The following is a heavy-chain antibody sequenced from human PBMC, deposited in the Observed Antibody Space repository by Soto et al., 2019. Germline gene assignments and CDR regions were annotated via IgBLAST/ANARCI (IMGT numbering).Heavy chain of an antibody. V-gene: IGHV4-59*01. D-gene: IGHD5-12*01. J-gene: IGHJ1*01. Sequence: PSETLTLTCTVSGGSISSYYWSWIRQPPGRGLEWIGYIYYSGSTNYNPSPKSRLIISVDTTKNQFSLQQSSVTAADTAVYYCGRVRPRDGYNCVYDRGQGGLV. CDR3: GRVRPRDGYNCVYD. CDR2: IYYSGST. CDR1: GGSISSYY.